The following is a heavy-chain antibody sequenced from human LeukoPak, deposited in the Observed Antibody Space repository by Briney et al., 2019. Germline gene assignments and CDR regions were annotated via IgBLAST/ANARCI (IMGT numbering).Heavy chain of an antibody. CDR2: IHYSGKV. CDR1: GGSISSSSHN. CDR3: ARQSGDQSSAWYFDA. J-gene: IGHJ4*02. V-gene: IGHV4-39*01. Sequence: PSETLSLTCIVSGGSISSSSHNWGWIRQPPGTGLEWIGSIHYSGKVYYNPSLKSRVTTSVDTSTDQFSLRLSSATAADTAIYYCARQSGDQSSAWYFDAWGQGTLVTVSS. D-gene: IGHD6-19*01.